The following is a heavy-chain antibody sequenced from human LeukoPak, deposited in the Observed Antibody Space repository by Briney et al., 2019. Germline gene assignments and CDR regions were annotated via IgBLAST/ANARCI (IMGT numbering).Heavy chain of an antibody. CDR1: GGSFSGYY. J-gene: IGHJ4*02. CDR3: ARLVRYNYYDSRGYYYFDY. D-gene: IGHD3-22*01. V-gene: IGHV4-34*01. CDR2: IYYSGST. Sequence: SETLSLTCAVYGGSFSGYYWSWIRQPPGKGLEWIGSIYYSGSTYYNPSLKSRVTISVGTSKNQFSLKLSSVTAADTAVYYCARLVRYNYYDSRGYYYFDYWGQGTLVTVSS.